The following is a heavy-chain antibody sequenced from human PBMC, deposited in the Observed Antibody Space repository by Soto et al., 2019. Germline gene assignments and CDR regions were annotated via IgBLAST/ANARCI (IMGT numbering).Heavy chain of an antibody. CDR1: GGSISSYY. CDR3: ARDTYSRATLSDYYYYGMDV. CDR2: IYTSGST. V-gene: IGHV4-4*07. J-gene: IGHJ6*02. D-gene: IGHD6-13*01. Sequence: SETLSLTCTISGGSISSYYWSWIRQPAGKGLEWIGRIYTSGSTNYNPSLKSRVTMSVDTSKNQFSLKLSSVTAADTAVYYCARDTYSRATLSDYYYYGMDVWGQGTTVTVSS.